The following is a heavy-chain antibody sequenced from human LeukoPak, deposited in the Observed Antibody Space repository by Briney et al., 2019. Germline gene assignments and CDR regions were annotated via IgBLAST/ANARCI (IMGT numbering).Heavy chain of an antibody. V-gene: IGHV4-39*01. CDR2: IYYSGST. CDR1: GGSISSSSYY. CDR3: ARHFGITGEMATITSWYFDL. D-gene: IGHD5-24*01. Sequence: SETLSLTCTVSGGSISSSSYYWGWIRQPPGKGLEWIGNIYYSGSTYYNPSLKSRVTISVDTSKNQFSLKLSSVTAADTAVYYCARHFGITGEMATITSWYFDLWGRGTLVTVSS. J-gene: IGHJ2*01.